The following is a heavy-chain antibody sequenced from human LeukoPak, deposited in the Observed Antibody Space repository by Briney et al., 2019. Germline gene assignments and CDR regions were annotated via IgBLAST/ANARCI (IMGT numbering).Heavy chain of an antibody. CDR2: IIAIFGTA. D-gene: IGHD2-2*01. Sequence: SVKVSCKASGGTFSSYAISWVRQAPGQGLEWMGGIIAIFGTANYAQKFQGRVTITADESTSTAYMELSSLRSEDTAVYYCARKGEDIVVVPAATLVDYYYYMDVWGKGTTVTVSS. CDR1: GGTFSSYA. J-gene: IGHJ6*03. CDR3: ARKGEDIVVVPAATLVDYYYYMDV. V-gene: IGHV1-69*13.